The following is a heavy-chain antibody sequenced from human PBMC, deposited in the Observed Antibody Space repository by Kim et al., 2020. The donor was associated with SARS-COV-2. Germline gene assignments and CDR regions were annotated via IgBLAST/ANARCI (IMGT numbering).Heavy chain of an antibody. J-gene: IGHJ4*02. CDR2: INHSGST. CDR3: ARGHHTEQDTANASWFDY. D-gene: IGHD5-18*01. CDR1: GGSFSGYY. Sequence: SETLSLTCAVYGGSFSGYYWSWIRQPPGKGLEWIGEINHSGSTNYNPSLKSRVTISVDTSKNQFSLKLSSVTAADTAVYYCARGHHTEQDTANASWFDYWGQGTLVTVSS. V-gene: IGHV4-34*01.